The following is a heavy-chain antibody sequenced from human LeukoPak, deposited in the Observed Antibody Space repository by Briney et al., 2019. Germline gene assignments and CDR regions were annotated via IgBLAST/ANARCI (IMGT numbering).Heavy chain of an antibody. V-gene: IGHV3-7*01. CDR2: IKQDGSEK. J-gene: IGHJ4*02. CDR1: GFTFSSYG. D-gene: IGHD5-24*01. CDR3: AKGEYHQDGIGENRFDN. Sequence: GGSLRLSCAASGFTFSSYGMSWVRQAPGKGLEWVANIKQDGSEKYYVDSVKGRFTISRDNAKNSLYLQMNSLRAEDTAVYYCAKGEYHQDGIGENRFDNWGQGALVTVSS.